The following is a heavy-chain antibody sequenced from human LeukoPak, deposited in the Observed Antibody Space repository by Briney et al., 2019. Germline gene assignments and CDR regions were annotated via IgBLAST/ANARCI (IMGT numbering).Heavy chain of an antibody. CDR1: GFTFSSYG. Sequence: GGSLRLSCAASGFTFSSYGMHWVRQAPGKGLEWVAVISYDGSNKYYADSVKGRFTISRDNSKNTLYLQMNSLRAEDMAVYYCAKDRDSSGWYYYGMDVWGQGTTVTVSS. CDR2: ISYDGSNK. J-gene: IGHJ6*02. V-gene: IGHV3-30*18. D-gene: IGHD6-19*01. CDR3: AKDRDSSGWYYYGMDV.